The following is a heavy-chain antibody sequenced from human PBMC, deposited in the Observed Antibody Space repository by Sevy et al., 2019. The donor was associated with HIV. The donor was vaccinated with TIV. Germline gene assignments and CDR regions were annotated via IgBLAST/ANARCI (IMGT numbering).Heavy chain of an antibody. D-gene: IGHD2-21*02. V-gene: IGHV3-9*01. CDR3: AKELHRGWDSINCYSYYNYFYGLDV. CDR2: ISWNRGSI. CDR1: GFPFHDHA. J-gene: IGHJ6*02. Sequence: GGSLRLSCVASGFPFHDHAMHWVRQAPGKGLEWVSGISWNRGSIGYADSVEGRFTISRDNAKQFVYLEMNNLLAEDTAAYYYAKELHRGWDSINCYSYYNYFYGLDVWGQGTTVTVSS.